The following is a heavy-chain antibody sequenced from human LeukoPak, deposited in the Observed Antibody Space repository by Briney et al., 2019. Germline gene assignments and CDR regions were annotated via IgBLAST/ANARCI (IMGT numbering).Heavy chain of an antibody. D-gene: IGHD2-2*01. J-gene: IGHJ4*02. V-gene: IGHV1-69*05. CDR3: ARSRDCSSTSCLPFDY. CDR1: GGTFSSYA. Sequence: ASVKVSCKASGGTFSSYAISWVRQAPGQGLEWMGGIIPIFGTANYAQKFQGRVTITTDASTSTAYMELSSLRSEDTAVYYCARSRDCSSTSCLPFDYWGQGTLVTVSS. CDR2: IIPIFGTA.